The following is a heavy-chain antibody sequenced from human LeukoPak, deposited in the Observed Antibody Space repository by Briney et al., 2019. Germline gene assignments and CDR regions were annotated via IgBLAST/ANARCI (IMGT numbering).Heavy chain of an antibody. CDR3: ARAGAYSGYDL. J-gene: IGHJ4*02. CDR1: GYTFTGYY. Sequence: ASVKVSCKGSGYTFTGYYLHWGRQAPGQGLEWMGWINPNSGGTNYAQKFQGRVTMTRDTSISTAYMELSRLRSDDTAVYYCARAGAYSGYDLWGQGTLVTVSS. D-gene: IGHD5-12*01. V-gene: IGHV1-2*02. CDR2: INPNSGGT.